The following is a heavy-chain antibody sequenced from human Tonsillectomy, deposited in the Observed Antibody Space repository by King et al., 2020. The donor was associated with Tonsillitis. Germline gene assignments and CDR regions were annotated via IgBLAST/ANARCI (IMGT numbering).Heavy chain of an antibody. CDR2: IYSGGSST. Sequence: VQLVESGGGLVQPGGSLRLSCAASGFTFSSYAMSWVRQAPGKGLEWVSVIYSGGSSTYYADSVKGRFTISRDNSKNTLYLQMNSLRAEDTAVYYCAKGIQVEWELEDAFDIWGQGTMVTVSS. V-gene: IGHV3-23*03. J-gene: IGHJ3*02. CDR3: AKGIQVEWELEDAFDI. CDR1: GFTFSSYA. D-gene: IGHD1-26*01.